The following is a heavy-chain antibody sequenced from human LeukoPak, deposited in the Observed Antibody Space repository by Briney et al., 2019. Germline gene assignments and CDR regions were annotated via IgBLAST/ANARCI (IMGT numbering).Heavy chain of an antibody. D-gene: IGHD3-9*01. CDR1: GFTFSSYA. Sequence: GGSLRLSCAASGFTFSSYAMSWVRQAPGKGLEWVSAISGSGGSTYYADSVKGRFTISRDNSKNTLYLQMNSLRAEDTAVYYCAKDQDYDILTGYPYFDHWGQGTLVTVSS. V-gene: IGHV3-23*01. CDR2: ISGSGGST. CDR3: AKDQDYDILTGYPYFDH. J-gene: IGHJ4*02.